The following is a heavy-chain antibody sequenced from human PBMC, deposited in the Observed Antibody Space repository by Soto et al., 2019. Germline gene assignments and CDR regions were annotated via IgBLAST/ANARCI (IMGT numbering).Heavy chain of an antibody. V-gene: IGHV3-74*01. Sequence: GGSLRRSCVASGFIFKMNWMHWVRQSPGKGPVWISRIYNDGTYSDYADSVRGRFTISRDKVNDTLYLQMNNLRAEDSGLYYCTRGPRLKSTGTGAYWGRGTQVTVSS. CDR2: IYNDGTYS. CDR3: TRGPRLKSTGTGAY. CDR1: GFIFKMNW. D-gene: IGHD3-10*01. J-gene: IGHJ4*02.